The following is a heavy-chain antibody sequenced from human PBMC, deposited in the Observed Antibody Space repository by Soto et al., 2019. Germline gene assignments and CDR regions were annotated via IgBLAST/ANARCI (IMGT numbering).Heavy chain of an antibody. V-gene: IGHV3-30*18. CDR3: AKTITTYSGDSRGRGALVDY. J-gene: IGHJ4*02. CDR1: GVTFCIYG. CDR2: ISSDGSNE. D-gene: IGHD3-22*01. Sequence: GWSLRLSCAACGVTFCIYGMHWSRKPPGKGLEWVAVISSDGSNEHYADPVKGRFTISRDNSKNTLYLQMNSLRVEDTAVYYCAKTITTYSGDSRGRGALVDYWGQGTLVTVSS.